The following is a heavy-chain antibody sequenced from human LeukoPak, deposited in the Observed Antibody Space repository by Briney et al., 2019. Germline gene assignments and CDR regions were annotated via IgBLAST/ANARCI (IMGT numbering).Heavy chain of an antibody. J-gene: IGHJ5*02. CDR1: GGSISSYY. D-gene: IGHD4-11*01. V-gene: IGHV4-59*01. CDR2: IYYSGST. Sequence: SETLSLTCTVSGGSISSYYWSWLRQPPGKGLEWIGYIYYSGSTNYNPSLKSRVTISVDTSKNQFSLKLSSVTAADTAVYYCARAQITTSGSNWFDLWGQGTLVTVSS. CDR3: ARAQITTSGSNWFDL.